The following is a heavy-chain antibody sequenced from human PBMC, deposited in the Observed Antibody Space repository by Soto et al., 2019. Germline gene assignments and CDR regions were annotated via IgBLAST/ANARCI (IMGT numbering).Heavy chain of an antibody. Sequence: TLSLTCTVSGGSISSGDYYWSWIRQPPGKGLEWIGYIYYSGSTYYNPSLKSRVTISVGTSKNQFSLKLSSVTAADTAVYYCARGIEYSSSSEGMDVWGQGTTVTVSS. CDR3: ARGIEYSSSSEGMDV. CDR2: IYYSGST. V-gene: IGHV4-30-4*01. CDR1: GGSISSGDYY. D-gene: IGHD6-6*01. J-gene: IGHJ6*02.